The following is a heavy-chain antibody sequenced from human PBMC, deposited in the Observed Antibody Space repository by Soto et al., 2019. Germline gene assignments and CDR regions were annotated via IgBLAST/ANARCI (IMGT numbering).Heavy chain of an antibody. Sequence: LSLTCTVSGGSISSYYWSWIRQPPGKGLEWIGYIYYSGSTNYNPSLKSRVTISVDTSKNQFSLKLSSVTAADTAVYYCARAPYSSSLVFDPWGQGTLVTVSS. CDR3: ARAPYSSSLVFDP. CDR2: IYYSGST. D-gene: IGHD6-6*01. V-gene: IGHV4-59*01. CDR1: GGSISSYY. J-gene: IGHJ5*02.